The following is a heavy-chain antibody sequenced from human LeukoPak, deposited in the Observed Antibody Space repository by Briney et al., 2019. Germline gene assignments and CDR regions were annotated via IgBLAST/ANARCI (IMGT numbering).Heavy chain of an antibody. CDR3: ASYNWNFLNDY. CDR1: GITFSSYW. V-gene: IGHV3-74*01. CDR2: ISADGSST. J-gene: IGHJ4*02. D-gene: IGHD1-7*01. Sequence: GGSLRLSCAASGITFSSYWMYWVRQAPGKGLVWVSRISADGSSTSHADSVKGRFTISRDNAKSTLYLQMNSLRAEDTAVYYCASYNWNFLNDYWGQGTLVTVSS.